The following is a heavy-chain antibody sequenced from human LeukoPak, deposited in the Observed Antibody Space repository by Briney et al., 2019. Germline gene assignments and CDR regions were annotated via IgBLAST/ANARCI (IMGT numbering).Heavy chain of an antibody. CDR3: ARVLEYSSGWAAYYYYMDV. D-gene: IGHD6-19*01. Sequence: GGSLRLSCAASGFTFSSYWMSWVRQAPGKGLEWVANIKQDGSEKYYVDSVKGRFTISRDNAKNSLYLQMNSLRAEDTAVYYCARVLEYSSGWAAYYYYMDVWGKGTTVTISS. J-gene: IGHJ6*03. CDR2: IKQDGSEK. V-gene: IGHV3-7*01. CDR1: GFTFSSYW.